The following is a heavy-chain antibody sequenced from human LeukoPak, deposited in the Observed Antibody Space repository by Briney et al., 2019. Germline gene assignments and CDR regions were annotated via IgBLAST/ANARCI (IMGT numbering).Heavy chain of an antibody. CDR1: GGIFSNND. CDR2: IIPILSKT. Sequence: SVKVSCKTSGGIFSNNDISWVRQAPGQGLEWIGRIIPILSKTEYAQNFQGRVRLTADKSTNTVYMEMSSLRSDDTAVYYCARARDYDSSGHTTSKYFDSWGQGSLVTVSS. V-gene: IGHV1-69*04. J-gene: IGHJ4*02. D-gene: IGHD3-22*01. CDR3: ARARDYDSSGHTTSKYFDS.